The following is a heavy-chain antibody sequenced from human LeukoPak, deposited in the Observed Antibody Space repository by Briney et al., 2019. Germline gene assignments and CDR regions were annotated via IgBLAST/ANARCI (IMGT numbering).Heavy chain of an antibody. Sequence: GGSLRLSCAASGFTFSSYAMHWVRQAPGKGLEWVAVISYDGSNKYYADSVKGRFTISRDNSKNTLYLQMNSLRAEDTAVYYCATAVAGTSSPMGYWGQETLVTVSS. D-gene: IGHD6-19*01. V-gene: IGHV3-30*04. CDR3: ATAVAGTSSPMGY. CDR1: GFTFSSYA. J-gene: IGHJ4*02. CDR2: ISYDGSNK.